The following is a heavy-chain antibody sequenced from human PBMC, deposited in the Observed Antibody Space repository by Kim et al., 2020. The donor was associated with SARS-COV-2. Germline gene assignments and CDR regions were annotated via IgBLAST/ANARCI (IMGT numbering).Heavy chain of an antibody. J-gene: IGHJ4*02. CDR3: ARGDSGYENFDY. CDR1: GFTFSSYA. Sequence: GGSLRLSCAASGFTFSSYAMHWVRQAPGKGLEWVAVISYDGSNKYYADSVKGRFTISRDNSKNTLYLQMNSLRAEDTAVYYCARGDSGYENFDYWGQGTLVTVSS. V-gene: IGHV3-30*04. D-gene: IGHD5-12*01. CDR2: ISYDGSNK.